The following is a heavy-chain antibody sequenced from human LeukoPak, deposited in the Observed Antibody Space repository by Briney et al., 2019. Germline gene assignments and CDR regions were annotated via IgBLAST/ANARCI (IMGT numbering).Heavy chain of an antibody. J-gene: IGHJ5*02. CDR2: MNPNSDNT. V-gene: IGHV1-8*01. CDR1: GYTFTSYD. Sequence: GASVKVSCKASGYTFTSYDINWVRQATGQGLEWMGWMNPNSDNTGYAQKFQGRVTMTRNTSISTAYMELSSLRSEDTAVYYCARGLERIVARRGNKWFDPWGQGTLVTVSS. CDR3: ARGLERIVARRGNKWFDP. D-gene: IGHD6-6*01.